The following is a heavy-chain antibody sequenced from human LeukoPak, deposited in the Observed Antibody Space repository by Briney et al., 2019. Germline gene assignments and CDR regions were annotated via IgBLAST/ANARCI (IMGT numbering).Heavy chain of an antibody. CDR1: GGSLSSGGYY. CDR2: IYYSGST. V-gene: IGHV4-31*03. CDR3: AREEDYYDSSGYYDY. Sequence: PSQTLSLTCTVSGGSLSSGGYYWSWLRQHPGTGLEWIGYIYYSGSTYYNPSLKSRVTISVDTSKNQFSLKLSSVTAADTAVYYCAREEDYYDSSGYYDYWGQGTLVTVSS. J-gene: IGHJ4*02. D-gene: IGHD3-22*01.